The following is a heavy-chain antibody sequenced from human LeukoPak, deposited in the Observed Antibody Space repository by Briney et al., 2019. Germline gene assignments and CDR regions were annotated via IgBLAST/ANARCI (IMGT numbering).Heavy chain of an antibody. CDR3: TRGRSVGSDF. CDR1: GYTFTNYD. V-gene: IGHV1-8*01. Sequence: EASVKVSCKASGYTFTNYDINWVRQATRQGLEWMGWMNPNSGNTGYAQKFQGRVTITRNTSISTAPMSRKSLRSEETAVYYCTRGRSVGSDFWGQGSLVTVSS. J-gene: IGHJ4*02. D-gene: IGHD1-26*01. CDR2: MNPNSGNT.